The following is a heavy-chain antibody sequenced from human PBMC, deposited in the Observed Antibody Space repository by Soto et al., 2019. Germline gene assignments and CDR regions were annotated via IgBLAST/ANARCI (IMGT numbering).Heavy chain of an antibody. J-gene: IGHJ5*01. D-gene: IGHD3-3*01. V-gene: IGHV3-21*06. CDR3: ARTRNGGVADSFDS. CDR2: ISSTSDFI. CDR1: RFNFSDYS. Sequence: SLRLSCEASRFNFSDYSMMWVRQAPGEGLEWVSSISSTSDFIRYADSVKGRFTVSRDNSKNTVFVQMNRLIPDDTALYFCARTRNGGVADSFDSWGQGTRVTVSS.